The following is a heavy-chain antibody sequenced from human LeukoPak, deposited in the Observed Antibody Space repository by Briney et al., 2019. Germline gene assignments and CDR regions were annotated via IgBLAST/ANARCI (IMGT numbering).Heavy chain of an antibody. CDR2: INHSGST. Sequence: SETLSLTCAVYGGSFGGYYWSWIRQPPGKGLEWIGEINHSGSTNYNPSLKSRVTISVDTSKNQFSLKLSSVTAADTAVYYCARGPSDCSSTSCRYRVPIDYWGQGTLVTVSS. CDR1: GGSFGGYY. CDR3: ARGPSDCSSTSCRYRVPIDY. J-gene: IGHJ4*02. D-gene: IGHD2-2*01. V-gene: IGHV4-34*01.